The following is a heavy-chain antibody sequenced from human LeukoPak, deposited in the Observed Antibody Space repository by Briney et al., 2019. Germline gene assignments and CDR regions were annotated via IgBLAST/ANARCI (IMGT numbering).Heavy chain of an antibody. J-gene: IGHJ4*02. CDR3: ARVSGYDWESFYDY. D-gene: IGHD5-12*01. CDR1: GGSISSYY. V-gene: IGHV4-59*01. Sequence: PSETLSLTCTVSGGSISSYYWSWIWQPPGKGLEWIGYIHYSGSTNYNPSLKSRVTISVDTSKNQFSLRLSSVTAADTAVYYCARVSGYDWESFYDYWGQGTLVTVSS. CDR2: IHYSGST.